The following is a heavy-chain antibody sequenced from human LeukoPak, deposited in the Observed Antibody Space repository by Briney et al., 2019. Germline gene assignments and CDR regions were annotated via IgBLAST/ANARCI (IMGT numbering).Heavy chain of an antibody. CDR3: ARARKYSGWDVYYFDY. Sequence: GGSLRPSCAASGFTVSSNYMSWVRQAPGKGLEWVSAIYSGGSTYYADSVKGRFTISRDNSKNTLYLQMNSLRAEDTAVYYCARARKYSGWDVYYFDYWGQGTLVTVSS. D-gene: IGHD6-19*01. J-gene: IGHJ4*02. CDR1: GFTVSSNY. V-gene: IGHV3-53*01. CDR2: IYSGGST.